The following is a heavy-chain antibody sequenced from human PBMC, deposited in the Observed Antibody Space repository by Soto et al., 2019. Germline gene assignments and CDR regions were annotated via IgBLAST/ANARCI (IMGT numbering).Heavy chain of an antibody. D-gene: IGHD3-10*01. CDR2: IYYSGST. V-gene: IGHV4-59*01. CDR3: ARLWLGEFWDDAFYI. CDR1: GCSISSYY. Sequence: SETLSLTCTVSGCSISSYYWSWIRQPPGKGLEWIGYIYYSGSTSTNPSLKSRGTISVDTCKNQFSLKLCAVTAADTGVYFCARLWLGEFWDDAFYIWGQETMVTSSS. J-gene: IGHJ3*02.